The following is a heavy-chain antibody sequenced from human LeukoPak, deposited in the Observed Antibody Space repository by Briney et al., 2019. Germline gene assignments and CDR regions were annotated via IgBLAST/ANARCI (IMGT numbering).Heavy chain of an antibody. J-gene: IGHJ6*02. CDR2: IIPIFGTA. Sequence: ASVTVSCTASGGTFSCYAISWVRQAPGQGLEWMGGIIPIFGTANYAQKFQGRVTITADESTSTAYMELSSLRSEDTAVYYCARAYTAMASNDYYYGMDVWGQGTTVTVSS. V-gene: IGHV1-69*13. CDR1: GGTFSCYA. D-gene: IGHD5-18*01. CDR3: ARAYTAMASNDYYYGMDV.